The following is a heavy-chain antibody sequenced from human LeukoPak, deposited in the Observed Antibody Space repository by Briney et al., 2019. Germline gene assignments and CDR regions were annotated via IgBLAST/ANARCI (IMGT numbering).Heavy chain of an antibody. CDR2: INPNSGGT. CDR1: GYTFTGYY. D-gene: IGHD6-13*01. Sequence: ASVKVSCKASGYTFTGYYMHWVRQAPGQGLEWMGWINPNSGGTNYAQKFQGWVTMTRDTSISTAYMELSRLRSDDTAVYYCARDFVAAAGSYYYYYGMDVWGQGTTVTVSS. V-gene: IGHV1-2*04. J-gene: IGHJ6*02. CDR3: ARDFVAAAGSYYYYYGMDV.